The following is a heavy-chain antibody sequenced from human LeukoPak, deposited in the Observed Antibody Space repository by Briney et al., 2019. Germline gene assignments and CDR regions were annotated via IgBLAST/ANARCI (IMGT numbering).Heavy chain of an antibody. CDR3: ARGVAGYDILTGHFDY. D-gene: IGHD3-9*01. CDR1: GGSFSGYY. Sequence: SETLSLTCAAYGGSFSGYYWSWIRQPPGKGLEWIGEINHSGSTNYNPSLKSRVTISVDTSKNEFSMKLSSVNAANTAVYYCARGVAGYDILTGHFDYWGQGTLVTVSS. J-gene: IGHJ4*02. V-gene: IGHV4-34*01. CDR2: INHSGST.